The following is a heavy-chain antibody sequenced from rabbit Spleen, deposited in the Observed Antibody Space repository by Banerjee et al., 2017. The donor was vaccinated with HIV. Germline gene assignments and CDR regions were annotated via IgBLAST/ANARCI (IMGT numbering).Heavy chain of an antibody. CDR3: ARDAAGREDFNL. V-gene: IGHV1S7*01. J-gene: IGHJ4*01. CDR2: IVPIFGVT. CDR1: RFDFSTYS. D-gene: IGHD4-2*01. Sequence: QELVESGGGLVQPGGSLKLSCKASRFDFSTYSMSWVRQAPGKGLEWIGYIVPIFGVTYYANWVNGRFTISSHNAQNTLYLQLNSLTAADTATYFCARDAAGREDFNLWGPGTLVTVS.